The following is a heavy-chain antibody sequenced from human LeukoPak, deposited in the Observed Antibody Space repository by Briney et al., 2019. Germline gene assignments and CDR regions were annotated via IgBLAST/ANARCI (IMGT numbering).Heavy chain of an antibody. J-gene: IGHJ6*02. CDR1: GFTFSSYS. Sequence: GGSLRLSCAASGFTFSSYSMNWVRQAPGKGLEWVSYISSSSSTIYYADSVKGRFTISRDNAKNSLYLQMNSLRAEDTAVYYCARVGDPGWELRNYYYGMDVWGQGTTVTVSS. V-gene: IGHV3-48*01. D-gene: IGHD1-26*01. CDR2: ISSSSSTI. CDR3: ARVGDPGWELRNYYYGMDV.